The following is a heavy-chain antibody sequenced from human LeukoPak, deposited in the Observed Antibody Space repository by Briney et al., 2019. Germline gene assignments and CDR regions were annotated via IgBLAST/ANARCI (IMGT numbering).Heavy chain of an antibody. V-gene: IGHV3-11*01. CDR3: ARYGSGSNFDY. CDR2: ISSRGSTI. CDR1: GIPFSDYY. Sequence: PGGPLRLSCAASGIPFSDYYMSWIRQAPGKGPEWVSYISSRGSTIYYADSVKGRFTISRDNAKNSLYLQMNSLRAEDTAMYYCARYGSGSNFDYWGQGTLVTVSS. D-gene: IGHD3-10*01. J-gene: IGHJ4*02.